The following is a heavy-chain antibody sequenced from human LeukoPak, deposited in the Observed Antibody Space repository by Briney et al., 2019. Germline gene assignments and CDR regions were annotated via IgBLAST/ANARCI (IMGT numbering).Heavy chain of an antibody. CDR1: GFTFSSYW. J-gene: IGHJ4*02. Sequence: GGSLRLSCAASGFTFSSYWMNWARQAPGKGLEWVASINHNGNVNYYVDSVKGRFTISRDNSKNTLYLQMNSLRAEDTAVYYCARDVRVGEAFDYWGQGTLVTVSS. CDR2: INHNGNVN. V-gene: IGHV3-7*01. CDR3: ARDVRVGEAFDY. D-gene: IGHD2-8*02.